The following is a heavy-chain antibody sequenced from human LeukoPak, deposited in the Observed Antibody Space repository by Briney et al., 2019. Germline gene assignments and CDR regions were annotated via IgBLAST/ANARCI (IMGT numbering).Heavy chain of an antibody. CDR3: ARFRLRYFDWLPFDYYLDV. D-gene: IGHD3-9*01. Sequence: SETLSLTCTVSGGSISSYYWSWIRQPPGKGLEWIGYIYYSGSTNYNPSLKSRVTISVDTSKNQFSLKLSSVTAADTAVYSCARFRLRYFDWLPFDYYLDVWGTGTTVTVSS. V-gene: IGHV4-59*08. CDR2: IYYSGST. J-gene: IGHJ6*03. CDR1: GGSISSYY.